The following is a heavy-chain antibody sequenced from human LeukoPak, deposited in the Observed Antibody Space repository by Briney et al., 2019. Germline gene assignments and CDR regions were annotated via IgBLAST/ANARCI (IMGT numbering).Heavy chain of an antibody. CDR1: GYTFTSYG. D-gene: IGHD2-2*01. CDR3: ARDSDCSSTSCPNWFDP. V-gene: IGHV1-18*01. Sequence: ASVKVSCKASGYTFTSYGISWVRQAPGQGLEWMGWISAYNGNTNYAQKLQGRVTMTRDTSVSTAYMELSRLRSDDTAVYYCARDSDCSSTSCPNWFDPWGQGTLVTVSS. CDR2: ISAYNGNT. J-gene: IGHJ5*02.